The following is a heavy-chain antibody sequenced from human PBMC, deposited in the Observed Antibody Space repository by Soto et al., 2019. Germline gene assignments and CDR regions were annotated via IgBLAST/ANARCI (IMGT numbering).Heavy chain of an antibody. V-gene: IGHV5-51*01. D-gene: IGHD2-2*01. CDR3: ARLGIVVVPAATVGGWFDP. Sequence: RGESLKISCKGSGYSFTSYWIGWVRQMPGKGLEWMGIIYPGDSDTRYSPSFQGQVTISADKSISTACLQWSSLKASDTAMYYCARLGIVVVPAATVGGWFDPWGQGTLVTVSS. CDR2: IYPGDSDT. CDR1: GYSFTSYW. J-gene: IGHJ5*02.